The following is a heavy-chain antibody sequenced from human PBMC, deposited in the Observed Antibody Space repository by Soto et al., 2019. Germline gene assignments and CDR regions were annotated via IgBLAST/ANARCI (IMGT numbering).Heavy chain of an antibody. CDR3: SRSSTSRAFDI. CDR1: GFTFDDYA. CDR2: ISWDGGST. D-gene: IGHD2-2*01. J-gene: IGHJ3*02. V-gene: IGHV3-43D*04. Sequence: GSLRRSCAASGFTFDDYAMHWVLQAPGKGLEWVSLISWDGGSTYYADSVKGRFTISRDNSKNSLYLQMNSLRAEDTALYYCSRSSTSRAFDIWGQGTMVTVSS.